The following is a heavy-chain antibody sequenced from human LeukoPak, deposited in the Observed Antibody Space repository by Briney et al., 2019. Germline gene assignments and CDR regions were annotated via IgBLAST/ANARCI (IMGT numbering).Heavy chain of an antibody. CDR3: ARPSSPGVSLGPYAFDI. J-gene: IGHJ3*02. Sequence: GESQKISYKGSGYIFTSYWIGWVRQMPGKGLGRMGIISPGYSDTRYSPSFQGHATISADKSITTAYLQWGSLKASDTAMYYCARPSSPGVSLGPYAFDIWGQGTMVTVSS. CDR2: ISPGYSDT. CDR1: GYIFTSYW. V-gene: IGHV5-51*01. D-gene: IGHD5/OR15-5a*01.